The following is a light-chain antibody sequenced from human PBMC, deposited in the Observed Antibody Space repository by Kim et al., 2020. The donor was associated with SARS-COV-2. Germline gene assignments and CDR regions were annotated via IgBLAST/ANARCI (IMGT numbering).Light chain of an antibody. CDR1: QSVSSN. CDR3: QQYNNWPPAT. Sequence: EIVLTQSPATLSVSPGERATLSCSASQSVSSNLAWYQQKPGQAPRLLIYGASTRATGIPARFSGSGSGTEFTLTISSLQSEDFAVYYCQQYNNWPPATFGQGTKVDIK. CDR2: GAS. J-gene: IGKJ1*01. V-gene: IGKV3-15*01.